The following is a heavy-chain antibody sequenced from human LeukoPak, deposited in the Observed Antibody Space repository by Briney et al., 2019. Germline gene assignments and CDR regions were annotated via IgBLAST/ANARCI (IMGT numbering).Heavy chain of an antibody. CDR1: GFTFSDYY. V-gene: IGHV3-11*01. J-gene: IGHJ4*02. D-gene: IGHD1-26*01. CDR3: ARDYRSTFDY. CDR2: ISSSGTTI. Sequence: GGSLRLSCAASGFTFSDYYMSWIRQAPGKGLEWVSYISSSGTTISYTDSVKGRFTISRDNAKNSLYLQMNSLRAEDTAVYYCARDYRSTFDYRGQGTLVTVSS.